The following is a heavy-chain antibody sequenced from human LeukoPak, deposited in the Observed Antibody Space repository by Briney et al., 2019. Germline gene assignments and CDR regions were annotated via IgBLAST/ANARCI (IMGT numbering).Heavy chain of an antibody. CDR1: GGSISSYY. D-gene: IGHD3-3*01. CDR3: ARHQTDFWRDYYFDY. J-gene: IGHJ4*02. V-gene: IGHV4-59*08. Sequence: SETLSLTCTVSGGSISSYYWSWIRQPPGKGLEWIGYIYYSGSTNYNPSLKSRVTISVDTSKNQSSLKLSSVTAADTAVYYCARHQTDFWRDYYFDYWSQGTLVTVSS. CDR2: IYYSGST.